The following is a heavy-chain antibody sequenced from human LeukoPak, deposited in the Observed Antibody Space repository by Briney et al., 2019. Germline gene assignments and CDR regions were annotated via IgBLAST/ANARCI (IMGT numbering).Heavy chain of an antibody. CDR3: ARAGPIDY. V-gene: IGHV3-53*01. CDR1: GFIVSSKY. J-gene: IGHJ4*02. CDR2: IYSGGST. Sequence: VGSLRLSCAASGFIVSSKYMSWVRQAPGKGLEWVSVIYSGGSTYYAASVEGRFAISRDNSKNTVYLQMNNLRVDDTAVYYCARAGPIDYWGQGILVTVSS.